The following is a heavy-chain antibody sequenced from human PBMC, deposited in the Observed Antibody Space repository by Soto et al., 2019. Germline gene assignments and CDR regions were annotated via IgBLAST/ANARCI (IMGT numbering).Heavy chain of an antibody. CDR3: TAGLVGNTLGLDA. J-gene: IGHJ5*02. CDR2: IKSKAHGEIA. D-gene: IGHD1-1*01. Sequence: EVQLVESGGGLIKPGGSLRLSCAGSGFTFNYPWMNWVRQTPGKDLEWVGRIKSKAHGEIADYAAPVRGRFAISRDDSKNTLYLQMNSLKTEDTAVYYCTAGLVGNTLGLDAWGQGTLVTVSS. CDR1: GFTFNYPW. V-gene: IGHV3-15*07.